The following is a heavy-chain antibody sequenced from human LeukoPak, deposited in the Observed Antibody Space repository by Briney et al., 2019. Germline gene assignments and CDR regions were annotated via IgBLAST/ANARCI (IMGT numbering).Heavy chain of an antibody. CDR3: ARDGGATMVRGVATYGS. D-gene: IGHD3-10*01. CDR1: GFPFSSYG. V-gene: IGHV3-33*01. CDR2: IWPDGSIK. Sequence: GGSLRLSCTASGFPFSSYGMHWVRQAPGKGLVWVTVIWPDGSIKYYADSVKGRFTVSRDNAKSSLFLQMNSLRAEDTAVYYCARDGGATMVRGVATYGSWGQGTLVTASS. J-gene: IGHJ5*02.